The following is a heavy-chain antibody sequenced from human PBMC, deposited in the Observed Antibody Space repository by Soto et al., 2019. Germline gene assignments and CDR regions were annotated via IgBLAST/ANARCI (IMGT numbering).Heavy chain of an antibody. V-gene: IGHV4-31*02. Sequence: KRQHPGKGLEWIGYIYYSGSTNYNPSLKSRVTISVDTAKNQFSLKLSSVTAADTAVYYCARGDPQLAIDYWGQGTLVTVSS. CDR2: IYYSGST. CDR3: ARGDPQLAIDY. J-gene: IGHJ4*02. D-gene: IGHD6-13*01.